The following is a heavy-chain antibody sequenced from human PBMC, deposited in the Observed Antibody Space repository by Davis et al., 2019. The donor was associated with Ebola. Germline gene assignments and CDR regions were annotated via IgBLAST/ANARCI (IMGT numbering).Heavy chain of an antibody. CDR2: ISYDGSNK. CDR3: AKVVPGIVGALYYYGMDV. V-gene: IGHV3-30*18. Sequence: GESLKISCAASGFTFSSYGMHWVRQAPGKGLEWVAVISYDGSNKYYADSVKGRFTISRDNSKNTLYLQMNSLRAEDTAVYYCAKVVPGIVGALYYYGMDVWGQGTTVTVSS. CDR1: GFTFSSYG. J-gene: IGHJ6*02. D-gene: IGHD2-15*01.